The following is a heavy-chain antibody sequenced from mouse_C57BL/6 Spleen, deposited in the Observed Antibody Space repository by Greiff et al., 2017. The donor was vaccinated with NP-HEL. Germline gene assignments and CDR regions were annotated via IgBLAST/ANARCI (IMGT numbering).Heavy chain of an antibody. CDR1: GFTFSDYG. Sequence: EVQLQESGGGLVKPGGSLKLSCAASGFTFSDYGMHWVRQAPEKGLEWVAYISSGSSTIYYADTVKGRFTISRDNAKNTLFLKMTSLRSEDTAMYYCARYDYVYAMDYWGQGTSVTVSS. D-gene: IGHD2-4*01. CDR2: ISSGSSTI. CDR3: ARYDYVYAMDY. J-gene: IGHJ4*01. V-gene: IGHV5-17*01.